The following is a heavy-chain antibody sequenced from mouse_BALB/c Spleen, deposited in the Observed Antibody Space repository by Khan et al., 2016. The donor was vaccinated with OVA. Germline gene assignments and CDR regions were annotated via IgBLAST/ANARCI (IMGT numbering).Heavy chain of an antibody. Sequence: VQLQESGPGLVAPSQSLAITCTVSGFSLTIYGVNWIRQPPGKGLEWLGVIWGDGSTNYHSALISRLSISKDNSKSQVFLNLNSLQTDDTATYYCAKWGDGSTYAMDYWGQGTSVTVSS. CDR1: GFSLTIYG. CDR2: IWGDGST. CDR3: AKWGDGSTYAMDY. D-gene: IGHD2-3*01. V-gene: IGHV2-3*01. J-gene: IGHJ4*01.